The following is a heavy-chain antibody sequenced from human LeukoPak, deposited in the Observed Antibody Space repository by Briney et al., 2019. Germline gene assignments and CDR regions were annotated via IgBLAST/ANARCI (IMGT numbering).Heavy chain of an antibody. Sequence: SETLSLTCTVSGVSISSNNFYWGWIRQPPGKGLEWIGSIYYGGYTYYNPSLKSRVTISVDTSKNQFSLKLSSVTAADTAIYYCQSRFLEWLLDYWGQGTLVTVSS. V-gene: IGHV4-39*01. CDR2: IYYGGYT. CDR3: QSRFLEWLLDY. J-gene: IGHJ4*02. CDR1: GVSISSNNFY. D-gene: IGHD3-3*01.